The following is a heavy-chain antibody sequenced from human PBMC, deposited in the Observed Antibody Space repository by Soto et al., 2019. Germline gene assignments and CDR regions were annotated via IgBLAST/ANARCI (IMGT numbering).Heavy chain of an antibody. CDR2: INHSGST. D-gene: IGHD3-10*01. Sequence: SETLSLTCAVYGGSFSGYYWSWIRQPPGKRLEWIGEINHSGSTNYNPSLKSRVTISVDTSKNQFSLKLSSVTAADTAVYYCARWFYYGSGSYYEYYYYGMDVWGQGTTVTVSS. CDR3: ARWFYYGSGSYYEYYYYGMDV. CDR1: GGSFSGYY. J-gene: IGHJ6*02. V-gene: IGHV4-34*01.